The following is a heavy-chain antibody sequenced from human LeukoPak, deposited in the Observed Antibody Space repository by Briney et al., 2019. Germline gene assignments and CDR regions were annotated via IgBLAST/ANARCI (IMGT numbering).Heavy chain of an antibody. CDR1: GYRFTSYW. V-gene: IGHV5-51*01. CDR2: IYPGDSDT. CDR3: TRRESDNSSWYYFAY. Sequence: GESLKISCKGSGYRFTSYWIGWVRQVPGKGLEWMGIIYPGDSDTRYSPSFQGQVTISADKSLSTAYLQWSSLRASDTAMYYCTRRESDNSSWYYFAYWGQGTLVTVSS. D-gene: IGHD6-13*01. J-gene: IGHJ4*02.